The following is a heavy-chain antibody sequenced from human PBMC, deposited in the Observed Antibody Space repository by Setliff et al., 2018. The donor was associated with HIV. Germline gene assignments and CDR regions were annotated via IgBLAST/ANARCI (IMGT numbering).Heavy chain of an antibody. V-gene: IGHV1-45*02. Sequence: SVKVSCKASGYTFTYHYLHWVRQAPGQALEWMGWITPFNGNTNYAQKFQDRVTITRDTSTRTTYMELSSLRSEDTAVYYCARDRRYYPNYFDYWGQGTLVTVSS. D-gene: IGHD3-10*01. CDR3: ARDRRYYPNYFDY. J-gene: IGHJ4*02. CDR2: ITPFNGNT. CDR1: GYTFTYHY.